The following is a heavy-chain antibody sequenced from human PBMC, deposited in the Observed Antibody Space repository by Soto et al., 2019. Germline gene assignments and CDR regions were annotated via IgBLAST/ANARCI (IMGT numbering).Heavy chain of an antibody. D-gene: IGHD1-7*01. V-gene: IGHV1-69*13. CDR3: ALRNYDECMDV. Sequence: SVKVSCNASGGTFSSYAISWVRQAPGQGLEWMGGIIPIFGTANYAQKFQGRVTITADESTSTAYMELSSLRSEDTAVYYCALRNYDECMDVWGQGTTVTVSS. CDR1: GGTFSSYA. J-gene: IGHJ6*02. CDR2: IIPIFGTA.